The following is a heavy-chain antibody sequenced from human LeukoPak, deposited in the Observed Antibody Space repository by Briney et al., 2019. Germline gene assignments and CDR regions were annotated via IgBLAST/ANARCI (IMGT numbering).Heavy chain of an antibody. CDR2: IYSGGST. V-gene: IGHV3-66*01. Sequence: GGSLRLSCAASGFTVSSNYMSWVRQAPGKGLEWVSVIYSGGSTYYADSVKGRFTISRDNSKNTLYLQMNSLRAEDTAVYYCATITAMVYYYYGMDVWGQGTTVTVS. CDR3: ATITAMVYYYYGMDV. D-gene: IGHD5-18*01. CDR1: GFTVSSNY. J-gene: IGHJ6*02.